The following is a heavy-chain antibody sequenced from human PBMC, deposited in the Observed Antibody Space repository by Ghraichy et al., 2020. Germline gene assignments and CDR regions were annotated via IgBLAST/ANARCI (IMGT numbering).Heavy chain of an antibody. CDR1: GFTFSSYT. D-gene: IGHD6-19*01. Sequence: GESLNISCAAYGFTFSSYTMNWVRQAPGKGLEWVSFITTSGTDMYYADSVKGRFTISRDNAKNSLYLQMNSLRDEDTALYYCARNRSGRYHDYWGQGTLVTISS. CDR3: ARNRSGRYHDY. V-gene: IGHV3-48*02. J-gene: IGHJ4*02. CDR2: ITTSGTDM.